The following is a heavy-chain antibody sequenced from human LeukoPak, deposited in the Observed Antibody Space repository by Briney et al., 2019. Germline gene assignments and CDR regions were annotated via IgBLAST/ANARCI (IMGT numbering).Heavy chain of an antibody. J-gene: IGHJ4*02. Sequence: ASVKVSCKASGYTFTGYYMHWVRQAPGQGLEWMGWINPNSGGTNYAQKFQGRVTMTRDTSISTAYMELSRLRPDDTAVYYCARVETTVTTSFVYWGQGTLVTVSS. CDR1: GYTFTGYY. V-gene: IGHV1-2*02. CDR3: ARVETTVTTSFVY. CDR2: INPNSGGT. D-gene: IGHD4-17*01.